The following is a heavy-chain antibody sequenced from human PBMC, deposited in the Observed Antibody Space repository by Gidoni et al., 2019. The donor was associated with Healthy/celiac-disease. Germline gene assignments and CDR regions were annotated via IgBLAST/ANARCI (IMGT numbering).Heavy chain of an antibody. V-gene: IGHV4-59*01. Sequence: QVQLPDSGPGLVKPSEPLSPTCTVAVGSISRYYWSWIRQSPGKGLEWSGYIYYSGSTNYNPSLKSRVTISVDTPKNQFSLKLSSVTAADTAVYYCARDQGSGSAIDYWGQGTLVTVAS. J-gene: IGHJ4*02. CDR1: VGSISRYY. D-gene: IGHD3-10*01. CDR3: ARDQGSGSAIDY. CDR2: IYYSGST.